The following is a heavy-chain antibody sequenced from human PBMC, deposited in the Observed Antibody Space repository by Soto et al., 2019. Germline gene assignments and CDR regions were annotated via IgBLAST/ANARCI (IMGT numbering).Heavy chain of an antibody. Sequence: PSETLSLTCSVSGGSISNDNWWAWVRQSPGKGLKWIAEIYHSGYTHYNPSHESRITITVDKTKNQFSQNLSSVTAADTAVYYCATHLRKSLLVWGQGTLVTVSS. J-gene: IGHJ4*02. CDR2: IYHSGYT. D-gene: IGHD2-21*01. V-gene: IGHV4-4*02. CDR1: GGSISNDNW. CDR3: ATHLRKSLLV.